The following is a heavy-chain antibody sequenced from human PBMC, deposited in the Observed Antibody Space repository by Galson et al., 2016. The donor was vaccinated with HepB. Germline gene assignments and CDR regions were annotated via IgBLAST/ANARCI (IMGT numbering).Heavy chain of an antibody. Sequence: PALVKPTQTLTLTCTFSGFSLTTSGVGVGWIRQPPGKALEWLALIYWDDEKRYSPSLKSRLTITKDTSKNQVVLTMTNMDPVDTATYYWEHRNFSNYVFDAWGQGTLVTVSS. CDR2: IYWDDEK. V-gene: IGHV2-5*02. J-gene: IGHJ4*02. CDR3: EHRNFSNYVFDA. CDR1: GFSLTTSGVG. D-gene: IGHD4-11*01.